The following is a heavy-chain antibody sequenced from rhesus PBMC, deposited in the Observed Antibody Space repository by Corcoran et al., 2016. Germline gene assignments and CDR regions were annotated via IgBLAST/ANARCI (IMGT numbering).Heavy chain of an antibody. CDR2: IYGPGGST. J-gene: IGHJ4*01. D-gene: IGHD6-25*01. Sequence: QVQLQESGPGLVKPSETLSLTCTVSGGSISDNYYWTWVRQPPGKGLECMGTIYGPGGSTNYAPSHKRRVTISRDTSKHRFSLKRNSVTAADTAVYYCARDFDRHLDYWGQGVLVTVSS. CDR1: GGSISDNYY. V-gene: IGHV4-106*01. CDR3: ARDFDRHLDY.